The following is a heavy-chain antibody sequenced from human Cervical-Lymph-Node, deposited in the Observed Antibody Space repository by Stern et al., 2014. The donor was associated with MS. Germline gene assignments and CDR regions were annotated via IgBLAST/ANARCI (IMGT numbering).Heavy chain of an antibody. V-gene: IGHV2-5*02. D-gene: IGHD3-9*01. CDR1: GFSLSTSGVG. CDR2: INGDDDK. Sequence: QVTLRESGPTLVKPTQTLTLTCTFSGFSLSTSGVGVGWIRQPPGKALEWLALINGDDDKRYSPSLKSRLTITKDASKNQVVLTMTNMDPVDTATYYCAHRQGYDILTGYYRWGQGTLVTVSS. J-gene: IGHJ4*02. CDR3: AHRQGYDILTGYYR.